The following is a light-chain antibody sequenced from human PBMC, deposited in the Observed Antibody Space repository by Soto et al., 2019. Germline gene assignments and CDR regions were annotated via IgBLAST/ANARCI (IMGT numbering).Light chain of an antibody. CDR2: GAF. CDR3: QQYGMSPKT. CDR1: QSVGGNS. Sequence: EIVLTQSPATLSLSPLKRGTLCFMSSQSVGGNSLAWYQQKPGQAPRLLIYGAFTRATGIPDRFSGSGSGTDFTLTISRLEPEDFAVYYCQQYGMSPKTFGQGTKVDIK. J-gene: IGKJ1*01. V-gene: IGKV3-20*01.